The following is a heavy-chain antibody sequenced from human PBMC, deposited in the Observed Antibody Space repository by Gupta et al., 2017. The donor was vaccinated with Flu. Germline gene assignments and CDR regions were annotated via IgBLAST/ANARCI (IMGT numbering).Heavy chain of an antibody. CDR2: ISDSSSYI. D-gene: IGHD3-16*01. V-gene: IGHV3-21*01. CDR3: ARDLASRYYGMDF. J-gene: IGHJ6*02. Sequence: EVPLVESGGGLVKPGGSLRLSCAASGFTFSTYGMNWVRQAPGKGLEWVSSISDSSSYIYYADSVKGRFTVSRDNAKNSLYLQMNSLRAEDTAVYYCARDLASRYYGMDFWGQGTTVTVSS. CDR1: GFTFSTYG.